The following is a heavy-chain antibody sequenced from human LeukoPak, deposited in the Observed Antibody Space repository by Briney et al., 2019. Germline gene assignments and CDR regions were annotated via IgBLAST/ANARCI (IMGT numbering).Heavy chain of an antibody. V-gene: IGHV3-7*01. J-gene: IGHJ4*02. CDR2: IKQDGSEK. CDR1: GFTFSSYC. CDR3: VRDTIEVQLELGVDY. D-gene: IGHD1-1*01. Sequence: GGSLRLSCAASGFTFSSYCMSWVRQAPGKGLEWVANIKQDGSEKYYVDSVKGRFTISRDNAKNSLYLQMNSLRAEDRAVYYCVRDTIEVQLELGVDYWGEGTLVTVSS.